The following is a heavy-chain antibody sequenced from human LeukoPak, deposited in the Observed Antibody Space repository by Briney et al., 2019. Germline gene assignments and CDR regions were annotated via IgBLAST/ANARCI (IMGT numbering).Heavy chain of an antibody. CDR1: GFIVSSNY. J-gene: IGHJ6*03. Sequence: GGSLRLSCAASGFIVSSNYVTWVRQAPGKGLEGVSVIYSGGNTYYADSVKGRFTISRDNSMNTLYLQMNSLRAEDTAVYYCARDLGGQGYMDVWGKGTTVTVSS. CDR2: IYSGGNT. V-gene: IGHV3-66*02. CDR3: ARDLGGQGYMDV.